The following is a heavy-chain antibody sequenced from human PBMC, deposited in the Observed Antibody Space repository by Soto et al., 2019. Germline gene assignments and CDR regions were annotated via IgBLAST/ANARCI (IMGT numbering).Heavy chain of an antibody. J-gene: IGHJ4*02. Sequence: GGSLRLSCAASGFTFSSYSMNWVRQAPGKGLEWVSYISSSSSTIYYADSVKGRFNISRDNAKNSPYLQMNSLRDKDTAVYYCARDFSAAAFDYWGQGTLVTVSS. CDR2: ISSSSSTI. D-gene: IGHD2-15*01. CDR1: GFTFSSYS. CDR3: ARDFSAAAFDY. V-gene: IGHV3-48*02.